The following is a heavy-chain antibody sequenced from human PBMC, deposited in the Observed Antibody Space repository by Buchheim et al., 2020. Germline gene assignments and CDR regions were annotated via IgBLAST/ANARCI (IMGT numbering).Heavy chain of an antibody. CDR2: IRSDESDT. CDR3: ARELNAFDL. V-gene: IGHV3-74*01. Sequence: EVQLVESGGGLVQPGGSLRLSCAASGFTFSRSWMNWVRQAPEKGLVWVSQIRSDESDTFYADSVKGRFTISRANAKNTLYLEMNSLRDEDTAVYYCARELNAFDLWGQGT. J-gene: IGHJ3*01. CDR1: GFTFSRSW.